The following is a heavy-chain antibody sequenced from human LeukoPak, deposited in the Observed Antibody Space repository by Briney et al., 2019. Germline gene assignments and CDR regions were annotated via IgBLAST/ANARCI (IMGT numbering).Heavy chain of an antibody. V-gene: IGHV3-30-3*01. Sequence: PGGSLRLSCAASGFTFSSYAMPWVRQAPGKGLEWVAVISYGGSNKYYADSVKGRFTISRDNSKNTLYLQMNSLRAEDTAVYYCARDQSSSESSGWYVNYYYGMDVWGQGTTVTVSS. CDR1: GFTFSSYA. CDR3: ARDQSSSESSGWYVNYYYGMDV. CDR2: ISYGGSNK. J-gene: IGHJ6*02. D-gene: IGHD6-19*01.